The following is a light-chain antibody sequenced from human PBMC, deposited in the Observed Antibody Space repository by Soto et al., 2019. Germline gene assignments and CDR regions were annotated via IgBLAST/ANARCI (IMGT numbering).Light chain of an antibody. CDR1: QTVSSTY. J-gene: IGKJ3*01. Sequence: ENELTQSPGTLSLSPGERATLSCRASQTVSSTYLAWYQQKPGQAPRLLIHAASTRATGIPDRFSGSGSGTDFTLTINRLEPEDFAVYYCQQYGGSPPLCTFGPGTKVDIK. CDR2: AAS. CDR3: QQYGGSPPLCT. V-gene: IGKV3-20*01.